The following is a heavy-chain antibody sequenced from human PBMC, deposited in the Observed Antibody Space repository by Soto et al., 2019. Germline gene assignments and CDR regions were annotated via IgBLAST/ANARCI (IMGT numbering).Heavy chain of an antibody. CDR1: GFSLSTSGVG. Sequence: SGPTLVNPTQTLTLTCTFSGFSLSTSGVGVGWIRQPPGKALEWLALIYWDDDKRYSPSLKSRLTITKVTSKNQVVLTMTNMDPVDTGTYYCAVLIEFSSSSYFDYWGQGALVTVSS. D-gene: IGHD6-6*01. V-gene: IGHV2-5*02. CDR3: AVLIEFSSSSYFDY. J-gene: IGHJ4*02. CDR2: IYWDDDK.